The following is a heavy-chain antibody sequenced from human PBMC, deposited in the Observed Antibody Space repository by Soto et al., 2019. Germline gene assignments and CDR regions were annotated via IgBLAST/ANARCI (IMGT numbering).Heavy chain of an antibody. D-gene: IGHD2-2*01. Sequence: KTSETLSLTCTVSGGSISSYYWSWIRQPAGKGLEWIGRIYTSGSTNYNPSLKSRVTMSVDTSKNQFSLKLCSVTAADTAVYYCARDWVVVVPAAISYYYYGMDVWGQGTTVTVSS. J-gene: IGHJ6*02. CDR1: GGSISSYY. CDR2: IYTSGST. V-gene: IGHV4-4*07. CDR3: ARDWVVVVPAAISYYYYGMDV.